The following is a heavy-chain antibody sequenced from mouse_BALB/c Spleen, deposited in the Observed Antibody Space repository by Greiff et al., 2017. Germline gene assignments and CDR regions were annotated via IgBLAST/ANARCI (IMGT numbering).Heavy chain of an antibody. CDR2: INPSNGRT. V-gene: IGHV1S81*02. D-gene: IGHD2-4*01. CDR3: ARGVYDYGDYAMDY. J-gene: IGHJ4*01. CDR1: GYTFTSYW. Sequence: QVQLQQPGAELVKPGASVKLSCKASGYTFTSYWMHWVQQRPGQGLEWIGEINPSNGRTNYNEKFKSKATLTVDKSSSTAYMQLSSLTSEDSAVYYCARGVYDYGDYAMDYWGQGTSVTVSS.